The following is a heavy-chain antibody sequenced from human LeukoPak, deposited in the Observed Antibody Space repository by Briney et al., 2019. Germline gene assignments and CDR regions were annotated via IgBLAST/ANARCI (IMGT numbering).Heavy chain of an antibody. CDR3: ARDPWFYSDSSGYFQA. V-gene: IGHV4-61*02. CDR1: GGSISSGSYY. D-gene: IGHD3-22*01. CDR2: IYTSGST. Sequence: MTSETLSLTCTVSGGSISSGSYYWSRIRQPAGKGLEWIGRIYTSGSTNYNPSLKTRLTISVDPSKNQFSLKLSSVTAADTAVYYCARDPWFYSDSSGYFQAWGQGTLVTVSS. J-gene: IGHJ4*02.